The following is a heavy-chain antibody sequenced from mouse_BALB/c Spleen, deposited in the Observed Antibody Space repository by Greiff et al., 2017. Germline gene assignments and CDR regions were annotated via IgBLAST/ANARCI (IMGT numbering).Heavy chain of an antibody. CDR3: ARGRGYDD. CDR2: ISSGGST. V-gene: IGHV5-6-5*01. J-gene: IGHJ3*01. CDR1: GFTFSSYA. D-gene: IGHD2-14*01. Sequence: EVKLVESGGGLVKPGGSLKLSCAASGFTFSSYAMSWVRQTPEKRLEWVASISSGGSTYYPDSVKGRFTISRDNARNILYLQMSSLRSEDTAMYYCARGRGYDDWGPGTLVTVSA.